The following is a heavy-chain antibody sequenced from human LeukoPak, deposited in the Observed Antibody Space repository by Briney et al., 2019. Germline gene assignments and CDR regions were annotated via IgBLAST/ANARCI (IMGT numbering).Heavy chain of an antibody. Sequence: ASVKVSCKASGYTFTSYDINWVRQATGKGLEWMGWMNPNSGNTGYAQKFQGRVTITRNTSISTAYMELSSLRSEDTAVYYCARGDLTIFGVVISDWGQGTLVTVSS. CDR1: GYTFTSYD. D-gene: IGHD3-3*01. CDR3: ARGDLTIFGVVISD. V-gene: IGHV1-8*03. CDR2: MNPNSGNT. J-gene: IGHJ4*02.